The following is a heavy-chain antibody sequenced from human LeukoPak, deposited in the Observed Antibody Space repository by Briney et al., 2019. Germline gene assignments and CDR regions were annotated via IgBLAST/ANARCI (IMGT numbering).Heavy chain of an antibody. V-gene: IGHV3-23*01. CDR1: GFTFRNYA. CDR3: AKMTSRWPWYFDY. D-gene: IGHD6-13*01. CDR2: ISGSGGNT. J-gene: IGHJ4*02. Sequence: GGSLRLSCAASGFTFRNYAMSWVRQAPGKGLAWVSAISGSGGNTYYADSVKGRFTISRDNSKNTVFLQMNSLRAEDTAVYYCAKMTSRWPWYFDYWGQGTLVTVSS.